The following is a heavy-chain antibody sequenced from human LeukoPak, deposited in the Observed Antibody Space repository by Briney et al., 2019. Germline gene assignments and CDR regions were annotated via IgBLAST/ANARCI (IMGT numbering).Heavy chain of an antibody. CDR1: GFTFSSYD. CDR2: IGTAGDT. D-gene: IGHD7-27*01. J-gene: IGHJ4*02. V-gene: IGHV3-13*01. CDR3: AREDPTLGFDY. Sequence: GGSLGLSCAASGFTFSSYDMHWVRQATGKGLEWVSAIGTAGDTYYPGSVKGRFTISRENAKNSLYLQMNSLRAEDTAVYYCAREDPTLGFDYWGQGTLVTVSS.